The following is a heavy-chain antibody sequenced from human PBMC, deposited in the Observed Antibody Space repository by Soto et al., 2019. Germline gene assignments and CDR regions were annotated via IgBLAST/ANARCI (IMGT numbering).Heavy chain of an antibody. CDR1: GYTFTSYA. V-gene: IGHV1-18*01. Sequence: ASVKVSCKASGYTFTSYAISWVRQAPGQGLEWMGWISAYNGNTNYAQKLQGRVTMTTDTSTSTAYMELRSLRSDDTAVYYCASRHSSPYFDYWGQGTLVTVSS. CDR3: ASRHSSPYFDY. J-gene: IGHJ4*02. D-gene: IGHD6-13*01. CDR2: ISAYNGNT.